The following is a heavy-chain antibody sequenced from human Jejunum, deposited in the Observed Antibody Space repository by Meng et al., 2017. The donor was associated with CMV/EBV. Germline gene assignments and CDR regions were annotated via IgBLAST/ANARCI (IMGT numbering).Heavy chain of an antibody. D-gene: IGHD1-26*01. Sequence: FSTYSMHWVRQAPGKGLEWVAYISGGSSYIYYADSVKGRFTISRDNAKNSLSLQMNSLRAEDTAVYYCARAARGGATSAQYFQYWGQGTLVTVSS. CDR1: FSTYS. V-gene: IGHV3-21*05. CDR3: ARAARGGATSAQYFQY. CDR2: ISGGSSYI. J-gene: IGHJ1*01.